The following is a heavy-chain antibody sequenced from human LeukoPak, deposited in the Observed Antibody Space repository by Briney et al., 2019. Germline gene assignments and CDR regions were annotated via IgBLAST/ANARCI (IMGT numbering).Heavy chain of an antibody. J-gene: IGHJ4*02. CDR2: ISAYNGNT. CDR3: ARDFDIVVVPAAIQPFDY. V-gene: IGHV1-18*03. CDR1: GYTVTSYG. Sequence: GASVKVSCKASGYTVTSYGISWVRQAPGQGLEWMGWISAYNGNTNYAQKLQGRVTMTTDTSTSTAYMELRSLRSDDMAVYSCARDFDIVVVPAAIQPFDYWGQGTLVTVSS. D-gene: IGHD2-2*01.